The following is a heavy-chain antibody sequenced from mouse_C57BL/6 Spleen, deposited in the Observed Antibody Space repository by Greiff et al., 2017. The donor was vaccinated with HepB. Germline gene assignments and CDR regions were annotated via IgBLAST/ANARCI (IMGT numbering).Heavy chain of an antibody. V-gene: IGHV5-4*03. D-gene: IGHD2-10*02. CDR3: ARAYGSYAMDY. Sequence: EVNLVESGGGLVKPGGSLKLSCAASGFTFSSYAMSWVRQTPEKRLEWVATISDGGSYTYYPDNVKGRFTISRDNAKNNLYLQMSHLKSEDTAMYYCARAYGSYAMDYWGQGTSVTVSS. CDR2: ISDGGSYT. CDR1: GFTFSSYA. J-gene: IGHJ4*01.